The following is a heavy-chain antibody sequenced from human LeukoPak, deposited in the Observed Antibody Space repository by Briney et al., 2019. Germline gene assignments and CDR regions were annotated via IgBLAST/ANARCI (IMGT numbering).Heavy chain of an antibody. CDR2: TYYRSKWYN. J-gene: IGHJ5*02. V-gene: IGHV6-1*01. D-gene: IGHD3-10*01. CDR1: GDSVSSNSAA. Sequence: SQTLSLTCAISGDSVSSNSAAWNWIRQSPSRGLEWLGRTYYRSKWYNDYAVSVKSRITINPDTSKNQFSLQLNSVTPEDTAVYSFARDIPGSGIYYHCFDPWGQGTLVTVSS. CDR3: ARDIPGSGIYYHCFDP.